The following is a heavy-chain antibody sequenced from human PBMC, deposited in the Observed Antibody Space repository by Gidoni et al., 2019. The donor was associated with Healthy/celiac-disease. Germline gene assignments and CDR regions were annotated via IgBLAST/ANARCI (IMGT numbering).Heavy chain of an antibody. Sequence: QERLLESGGTVARTGMSLSLSCAASAFSFSSFHMHWVRQAPGTGLEWVTGLSNDGTSHYYADSVRGRFTVSRGNSKKTLFLQMTSLRPEDTAVYYCARERDHYGYFDLWGRGTLVTVTS. CDR2: LSNDGTSH. CDR1: AFSFSSFH. D-gene: IGHD3-16*01. CDR3: ARERDHYGYFDL. V-gene: IGHV3-30*03. J-gene: IGHJ2*01.